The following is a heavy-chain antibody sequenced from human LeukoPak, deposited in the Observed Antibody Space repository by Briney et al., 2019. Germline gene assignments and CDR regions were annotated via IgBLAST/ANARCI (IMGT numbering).Heavy chain of an antibody. V-gene: IGHV3-48*01. J-gene: IGHJ4*02. CDR2: ISSSSSTI. Sequence: PGGSLRLSCAASGFTFSSYSMNWVRQAPGKGLEWVSYISSSSSTIYYADSVKGRFTISRDNAKNSLYLQMNSLRAEDTAVYYCARDGAKWELLYYFDYCGQGTLVTVSS. D-gene: IGHD1-26*01. CDR1: GFTFSSYS. CDR3: ARDGAKWELLYYFDY.